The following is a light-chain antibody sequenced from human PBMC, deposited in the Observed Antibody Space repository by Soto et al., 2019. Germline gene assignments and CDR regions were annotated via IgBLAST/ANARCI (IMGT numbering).Light chain of an antibody. J-gene: IGKJ5*01. Sequence: EIVLTQSPGTLSLSPGERGTLSCRASQNLGTLYLAWFQQKSGQAPRLLIYSASRRATGIPDRFTGSGSGTDFTLTISSLEPEDSAVYYCQQRSDRLPITFGQGTRLEIK. CDR2: SAS. CDR1: QNLGTLY. CDR3: QQRSDRLPIT. V-gene: IGKV3D-20*02.